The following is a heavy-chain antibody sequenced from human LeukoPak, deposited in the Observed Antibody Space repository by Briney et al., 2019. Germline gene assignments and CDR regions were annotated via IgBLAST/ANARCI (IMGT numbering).Heavy chain of an antibody. D-gene: IGHD3-22*01. CDR2: ISAYNGNT. CDR1: GYTFTSYG. J-gene: IGHJ6*02. V-gene: IGHV1-18*01. CDR3: ARVAYYYDSAGLYLNYFYGMDV. Sequence: ASVTVSCKASGYTFTSYGISWVRQAPGQGLEWMGWISAYNGNTNYAQKLQGRVTMTTDTSTSTAYMELRSLRSDDTAVYYCARVAYYYDSAGLYLNYFYGMDVWGQGTTVTVSS.